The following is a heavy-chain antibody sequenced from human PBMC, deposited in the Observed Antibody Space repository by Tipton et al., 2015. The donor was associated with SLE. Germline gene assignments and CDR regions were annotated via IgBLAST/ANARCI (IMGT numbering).Heavy chain of an antibody. CDR2: SYYSGTT. Sequence: TLSLTCTVSGGSISSSSYYWGWIRQPPGKVLEWIGSSYYSGTTYYNPSLKSRVTISVDTSKNQSSLKAIPVTAADTAVYYWARDTAGYSGYDPLDYWGQGTLVTVSS. D-gene: IGHD5-12*01. CDR1: GGSISSSSYY. CDR3: ARDTAGYSGYDPLDY. J-gene: IGHJ4*02. V-gene: IGHV4-39*02.